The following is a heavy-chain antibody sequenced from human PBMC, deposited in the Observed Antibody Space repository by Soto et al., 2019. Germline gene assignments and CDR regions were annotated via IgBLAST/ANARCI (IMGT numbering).Heavy chain of an antibody. CDR1: GYTFTGYY. Sequence: QVQLVQSAAELKKPGASVKVSCKGSGYTFTGYYIHWVRQTPGQGPEWMGEISPQTGGTKYAQKYQGRVTMTRDTSITTVYMELSNLSPDDTAVYYCGRGRSGELVIFYWGQGTLVTVSS. CDR3: GRGRSGELVIFY. CDR2: ISPQTGGT. D-gene: IGHD1-26*01. J-gene: IGHJ4*02. V-gene: IGHV1-2*02.